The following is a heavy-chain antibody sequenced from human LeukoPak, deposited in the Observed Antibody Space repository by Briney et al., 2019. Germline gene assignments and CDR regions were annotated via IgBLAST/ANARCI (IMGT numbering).Heavy chain of an antibody. Sequence: GSLRLPCAASGFTFDDYGMSWVRQAPGKGLEWVSGINWNGGSTGYADSVKGRFTISRDNAKNSLYLQMNSLRAEDTAVYYCARDQLLGSSLDYWGQGTLVTVSS. CDR3: ARDQLLGSSLDY. V-gene: IGHV3-20*04. CDR2: INWNGGST. J-gene: IGHJ4*02. CDR1: GFTFDDYG. D-gene: IGHD6-13*01.